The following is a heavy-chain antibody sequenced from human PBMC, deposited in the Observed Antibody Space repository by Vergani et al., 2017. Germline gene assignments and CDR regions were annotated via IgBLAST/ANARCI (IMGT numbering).Heavy chain of an antibody. CDR2: IYTSGST. J-gene: IGHJ2*01. D-gene: IGHD1-26*01. CDR1: GGSTSSGSYY. V-gene: IGHV4-61*02. CDR3: AGDKTVGSYGVGYFDL. Sequence: QVQLQESGPGLVKPSQTLSLTCTVSGGSTSSGSYYWSWIRQPAGKGLEWIGRIYTSGSTNYNPSLKSRVTISVDTSKNQFSLKLSSVTAADTAVYYCAGDKTVGSYGVGYFDLWGRGTLVTVS.